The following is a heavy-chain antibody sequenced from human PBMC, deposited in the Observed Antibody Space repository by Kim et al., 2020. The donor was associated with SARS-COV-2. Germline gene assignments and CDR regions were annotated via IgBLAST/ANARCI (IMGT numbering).Heavy chain of an antibody. Sequence: SVKVSCKVFGDTFNSYAISWVRQAPGQGLEWVGGIIPVFGTATYAQMFQDRVTITADAYTTTAYMEVSSLRSDDTAVYFCVRGDDKDIALVSTGRYGMDVWGQETAVTVSS. V-gene: IGHV1-69*13. CDR2: IIPVFGTA. CDR1: GDTFNSYA. CDR3: VRGDDKDIALVSTGRYGMDV. J-gene: IGHJ6*02. D-gene: IGHD6-19*01.